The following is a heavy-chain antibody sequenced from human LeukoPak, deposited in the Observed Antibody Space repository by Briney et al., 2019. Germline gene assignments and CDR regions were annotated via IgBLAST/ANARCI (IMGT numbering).Heavy chain of an antibody. CDR1: GFSFSRYY. CDR2: IPTSGIPV. D-gene: IGHD1-26*01. J-gene: IGHJ4*02. Sequence: GGSLRLSCAASGFSFSRYYMSWVRQTPGKALEWISYIPTSGIPVHYADSVRGRFIASRDDAKNSLHLQMDSLRVEDTAVYYCTRAVGLGPGAHFDQWGQGALVIVSS. V-gene: IGHV3-11*01. CDR3: TRAVGLGPGAHFDQ.